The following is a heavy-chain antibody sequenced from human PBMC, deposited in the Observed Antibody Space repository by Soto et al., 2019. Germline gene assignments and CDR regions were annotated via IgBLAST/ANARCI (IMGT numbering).Heavy chain of an antibody. Sequence: ASVKVSCKXSGYTFTSYGISWVRQAPGQGLEWMGWISAYNGNTNYAQKLQGRVTMTTDTSTSTAYMELRSLRSDDTAVYYCARDRSLVATIYYYYGMDVWGQGTTVTVSS. V-gene: IGHV1-18*01. CDR2: ISAYNGNT. CDR3: ARDRSLVATIYYYYGMDV. D-gene: IGHD5-12*01. J-gene: IGHJ6*02. CDR1: GYTFTSYG.